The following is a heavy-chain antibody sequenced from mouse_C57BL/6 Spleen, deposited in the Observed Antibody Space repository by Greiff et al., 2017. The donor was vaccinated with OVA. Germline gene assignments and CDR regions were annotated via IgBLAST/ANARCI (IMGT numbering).Heavy chain of an antibody. CDR2: IYPGDGDT. J-gene: IGHJ4*01. D-gene: IGHD1-1*01. V-gene: IGHV1-82*01. CDR3: ARHYYGSIYAMDY. CDR1: GYAFSSSW. Sequence: QVTLKESGPELVKPGASVKISCKASGYAFSSSWMNWVKQRPGKGLEWIGRIYPGDGDTNYNGKFKGKATLTADKSSSTAYMQLSSLTSEDSAVYFCARHYYGSIYAMDYWGQGTSVTVSS.